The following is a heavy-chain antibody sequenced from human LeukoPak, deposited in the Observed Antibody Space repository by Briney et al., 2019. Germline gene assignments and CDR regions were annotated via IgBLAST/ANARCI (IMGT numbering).Heavy chain of an antibody. CDR3: ARDPIGIAAAGTLDY. D-gene: IGHD6-13*01. Sequence: GASVKVSCKASGYTFTSYGISWVRQAPGQGLEWMGWISAYNGNTNYAQKLQGRVTMTTDTSTSTAYMELRSLRSDDTAVYYCARDPIGIAAAGTLDYWGQGTLVTVSS. J-gene: IGHJ4*02. CDR2: ISAYNGNT. V-gene: IGHV1-18*01. CDR1: GYTFTSYG.